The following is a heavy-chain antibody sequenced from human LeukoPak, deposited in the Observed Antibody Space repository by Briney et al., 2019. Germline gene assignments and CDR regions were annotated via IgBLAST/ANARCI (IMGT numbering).Heavy chain of an antibody. J-gene: IGHJ4*02. D-gene: IGHD3-9*01. CDR1: GGSFSGYY. V-gene: IGHV4-31*11. CDR3: ASLQLRYFDWSSYY. Sequence: PSETLSLTCAVYGGSFSGYYWSWIRQHPGKGLEWIGYIYYSGSTYYNPSLKSRVTISVDTSKNQFSLKLSSVTAADTAVYYCASLQLRYFDWSSYYWGQGTLVTVSS. CDR2: IYYSGST.